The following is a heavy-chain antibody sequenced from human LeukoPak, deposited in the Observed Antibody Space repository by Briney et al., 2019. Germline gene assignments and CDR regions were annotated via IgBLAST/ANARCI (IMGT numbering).Heavy chain of an antibody. CDR2: ISSNGGST. CDR1: GFTFSSYA. J-gene: IGHJ4*02. V-gene: IGHV3-64*01. Sequence: RSGGSLRLSCAASGFTFSSYAMHWVRQAPGKGLEYVSAISSNGGSTHYANSVKGRFTISRDNSKNTLYLQMGSLRAEDTAVYYCARGRIQLWVPFDYWGQGTLVTVSS. CDR3: ARGRIQLWVPFDY. D-gene: IGHD5-18*01.